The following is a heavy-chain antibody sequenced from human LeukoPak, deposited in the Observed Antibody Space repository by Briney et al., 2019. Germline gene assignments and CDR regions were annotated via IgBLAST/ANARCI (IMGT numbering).Heavy chain of an antibody. J-gene: IGHJ4*02. CDR1: GASISAYY. CDR3: VQDGPLRSDY. Sequence: PSETLSLTCTVSGASISAYYWSWIRQPAGKGLEWIGRIFASGTTNYNPSLESRVTMSVDTSKNQFSLKLSLVTAADTAVYYCVQDGPLRSDYWDQGTLVTVSS. D-gene: IGHD5/OR15-5a*01. CDR2: IFASGTT. V-gene: IGHV4-4*07.